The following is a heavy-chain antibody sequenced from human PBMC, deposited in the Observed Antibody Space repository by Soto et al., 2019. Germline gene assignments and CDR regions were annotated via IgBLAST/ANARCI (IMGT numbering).Heavy chain of an antibody. D-gene: IGHD1-26*01. CDR3: ARQLPVGATSWFDP. J-gene: IGHJ5*02. CDR1: GGSINSDDSF. V-gene: IGHV4-39*01. Sequence: SETLSLTCSVSGGSINSDDSFWGWVRQSPGKGLEWIGSLYYGGSTFYNPSLKSRVTISLDTSKNQFSLRLTSVTAADTAIYYCARQLPVGATSWFDPWGQGALVTVSS. CDR2: LYYGGST.